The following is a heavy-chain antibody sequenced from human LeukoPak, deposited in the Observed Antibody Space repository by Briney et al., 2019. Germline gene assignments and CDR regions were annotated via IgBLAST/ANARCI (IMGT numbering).Heavy chain of an antibody. CDR2: IKQGGSED. CDR3: VRGPHYGAYTDYFDY. J-gene: IGHJ4*02. V-gene: IGHV3-7*01. Sequence: GGSLRLSCAASGFTFSRHWMSWVRQAPGKGLEWVATIKQGGSEDYYVGSVKGRFAISRDDANNSLYLQMNGLRVEDTALYYCVRGPHYGAYTDYFDYWGQGTLVTVSS. CDR1: GFTFSRHW. D-gene: IGHD4-17*01.